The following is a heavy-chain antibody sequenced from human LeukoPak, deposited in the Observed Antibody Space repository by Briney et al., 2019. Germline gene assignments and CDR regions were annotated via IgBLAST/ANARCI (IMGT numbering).Heavy chain of an antibody. Sequence: ASVKVSCKASVGTFSSYAISWVRQAPGQGLEWMGRIIPILGIANYAQKFQGRVTITADKSTSTAYMELSSLRSEDTAVYYCARDIHYGSGEEWGQGTLVTVSS. V-gene: IGHV1-69*04. CDR1: VGTFSSYA. CDR2: IIPILGIA. CDR3: ARDIHYGSGEE. D-gene: IGHD3-10*01. J-gene: IGHJ4*02.